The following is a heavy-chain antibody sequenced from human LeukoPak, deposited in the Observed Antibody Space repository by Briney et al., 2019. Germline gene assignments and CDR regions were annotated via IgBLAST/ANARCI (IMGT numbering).Heavy chain of an antibody. Sequence: KPSETLSLTCSVSGGSISNLYLSWIRQPAGKGLEWIGRIYVSGRIDYNPSLRSRVTMSVDTSKNQLSLRVRSVTAADTAVYYCATLTGYSSESWFDPWGQGILVTVSS. J-gene: IGHJ5*02. CDR1: GGSISNLY. CDR2: IYVSGRI. V-gene: IGHV4-4*07. D-gene: IGHD3-9*01. CDR3: ATLTGYSSESWFDP.